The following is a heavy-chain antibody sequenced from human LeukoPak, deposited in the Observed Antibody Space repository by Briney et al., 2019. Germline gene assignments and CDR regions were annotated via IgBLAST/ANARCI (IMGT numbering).Heavy chain of an antibody. Sequence: PGGSLRLSCAASGLTFSDYYMSWIRQAPGKGLEWVSYISSSGSTIYYADSVKGRFTISRDNAKNSLYLQMNSLRAEDTAVYYCARPLDRTEAGAFDIWGQGTMVTVSS. CDR1: GLTFSDYY. CDR3: ARPLDRTEAGAFDI. J-gene: IGHJ3*02. D-gene: IGHD1-14*01. V-gene: IGHV3-11*01. CDR2: ISSSGSTI.